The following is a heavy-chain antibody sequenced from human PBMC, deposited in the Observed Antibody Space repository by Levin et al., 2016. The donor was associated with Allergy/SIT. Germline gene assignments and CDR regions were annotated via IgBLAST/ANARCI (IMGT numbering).Heavy chain of an antibody. Sequence: GESLKISCAASGFTFSSYGMHWVRQAPGKGLEWVAVISYDGSNKYYADSVKGRFTISRDNSKNTLYLQMNSLRAEDTAVYYCAKGGAGTTRRAVDYWGQGTLVTVSS. CDR3: AKGGAGTTRRAVDY. CDR2: ISYDGSNK. D-gene: IGHD1-7*01. J-gene: IGHJ4*02. CDR1: GFTFSSYG. V-gene: IGHV3-30*18.